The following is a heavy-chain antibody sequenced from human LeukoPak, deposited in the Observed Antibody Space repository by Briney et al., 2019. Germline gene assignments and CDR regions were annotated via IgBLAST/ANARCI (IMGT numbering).Heavy chain of an antibody. CDR2: IGTAGDT. D-gene: IGHD3-22*01. V-gene: IGHV3-13*01. CDR1: GFTFSSYD. CDR3: ARDHGVITMMNGGDY. J-gene: IGHJ4*02. Sequence: GGSLRLSCAASGFTFSSYDMHWVRQATGKGLEWVSAIGTAGDTYYPGSVKGRFTISRENAKNSLYLQMNSLRAGDTAVYYCARDHGVITMMNGGDYWGQGTLVTVSS.